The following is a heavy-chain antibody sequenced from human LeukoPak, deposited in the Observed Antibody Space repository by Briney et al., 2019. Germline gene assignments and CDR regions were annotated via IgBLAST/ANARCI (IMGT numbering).Heavy chain of an antibody. V-gene: IGHV3-48*01. D-gene: IGHD3-16*01. J-gene: IGHJ6*02. CDR1: GFTFSSYS. CDR2: ISSSSSTI. Sequence: GGSLRLSCAASGFTFSSYSMNWVRQAPGKGLEWVSYISSSSSTIYYADSVKGRFTISGDNAKNSLYLQMNSLRAEDTAVYYCARDGGNYGMDVWGQGTTVTVSS. CDR3: ARDGGNYGMDV.